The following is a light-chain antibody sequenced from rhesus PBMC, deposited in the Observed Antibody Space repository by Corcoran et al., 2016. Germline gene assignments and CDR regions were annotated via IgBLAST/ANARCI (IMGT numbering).Light chain of an antibody. V-gene: IGKV3-42*02. CDR2: EAS. Sequence: ETVVTQSPATLSLSPGERTTLSCRASQSIGSNLAWYQQSTGPAPKLLINEASTRATGNPDRYSCSGSGTEFTITSSALEPEDFGIYYCQQYNNWNSFGQGTKVEIK. J-gene: IGKJ2*01. CDR3: QQYNNWNS. CDR1: QSIGSN.